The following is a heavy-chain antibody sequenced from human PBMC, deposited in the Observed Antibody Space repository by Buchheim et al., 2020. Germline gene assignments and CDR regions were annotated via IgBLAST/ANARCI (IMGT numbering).Heavy chain of an antibody. CDR2: INHSGST. D-gene: IGHD3-22*01. CDR1: GGSFSGYY. Sequence: QVQLQQWGAGLLKPSETLSLTCAVYGGSFSGYYWSWIRQPPGKGLEWIGEINHSGSTNYNPSLKSRVTIPVKPPNNTFPLKLSSVTAADTAVYYCARRGYYYDSSGYYNDYWGQGTL. J-gene: IGHJ4*02. V-gene: IGHV4-34*01. CDR3: ARRGYYYDSSGYYNDY.